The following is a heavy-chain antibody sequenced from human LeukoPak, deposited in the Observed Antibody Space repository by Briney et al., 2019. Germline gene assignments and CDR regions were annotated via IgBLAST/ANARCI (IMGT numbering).Heavy chain of an antibody. V-gene: IGHV4-34*01. Sequence: SETLSLTCAVSGGSFSGYYWTWIRQPPGKGLEWIGEINHSGSANYNPSLKSRVTISLDTSKNQFSLKLSSVTAADTAVYYCARGQGTVTTHRGQGTLVTVSS. D-gene: IGHD4-17*01. CDR1: GGSFSGYY. CDR3: ARGQGTVTTH. J-gene: IGHJ4*02. CDR2: INHSGSA.